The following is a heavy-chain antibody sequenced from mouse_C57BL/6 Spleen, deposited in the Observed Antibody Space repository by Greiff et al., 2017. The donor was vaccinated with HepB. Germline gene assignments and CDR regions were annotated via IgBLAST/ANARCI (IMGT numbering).Heavy chain of an antibody. CDR1: GYTFTGYW. CDR3: ARGDGNSPAMDY. V-gene: IGHV1-9*01. Sequence: QVQLKESGAELMKPGASVKLSCKATGYTFTGYWLEGVRQRPGHGLEWIGEILPGGGSTNYNEKFKGKATFTADTSSNTAYMQLSSLTTEDSAIYYCARGDGNSPAMDYWGQGTSVTVSS. J-gene: IGHJ4*01. D-gene: IGHD2-1*01. CDR2: ILPGGGST.